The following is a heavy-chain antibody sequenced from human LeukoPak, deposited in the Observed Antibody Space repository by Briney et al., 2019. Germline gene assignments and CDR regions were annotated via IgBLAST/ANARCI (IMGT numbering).Heavy chain of an antibody. CDR3: ATLGRNLGEVDY. CDR2: FDPEDGET. CDR1: GYKVTELS. J-gene: IGHJ4*02. V-gene: IGHV1-24*01. Sequence: GASVKLSYPVSGYKVTELSMHCGRQSPGKGFEWMGGFDPEDGETIYAQKFQGRVTMTEDTSTDTAYMELSSLRSEDTAVYYCATLGRNLGEVDYWGQGTLVTVSS. D-gene: IGHD3-10*01.